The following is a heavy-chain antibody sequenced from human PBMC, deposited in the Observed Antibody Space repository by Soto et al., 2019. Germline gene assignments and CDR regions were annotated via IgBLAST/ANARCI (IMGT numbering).Heavy chain of an antibody. D-gene: IGHD4-4*01. CDR1: GLTFDTYA. CDR2: ISWNSGSI. J-gene: IGHJ3*02. Sequence: DVQMLESGGGLVQPGGSLRLSCAVSGLTFDTYAMHWVRQAPGKGLEWVSGISWNSGSIGYADSVKGRFTISRDNAKNSLYLQMNSLRAEDTALYYCAKDLYSNYGDAFDIWGQGTMVTVSS. CDR3: AKDLYSNYGDAFDI. V-gene: IGHV3-9*01.